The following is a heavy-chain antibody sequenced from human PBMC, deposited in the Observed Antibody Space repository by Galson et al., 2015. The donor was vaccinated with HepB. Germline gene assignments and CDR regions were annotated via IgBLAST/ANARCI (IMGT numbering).Heavy chain of an antibody. CDR1: GFTFSSYR. V-gene: IGHV3-48*04. D-gene: IGHD3-16*01. CDR3: ARELYYDYVGGSNSWDYYGMGV. J-gene: IGHJ6*02. Sequence: SLRLSCAASGFTFSSYRMNWVRRAPGKGLEWVSYISSSSFTTYYADSVKGRFTISRDNAKNSLFLQMNSLRAEDTAVYYCARELYYDYVGGSNSWDYYGMGVWGQGTTVTVSS. CDR2: ISSSSFTT.